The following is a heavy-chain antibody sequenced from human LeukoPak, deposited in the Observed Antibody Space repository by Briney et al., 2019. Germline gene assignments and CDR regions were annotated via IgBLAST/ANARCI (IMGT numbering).Heavy chain of an antibody. CDR3: AREYFWRGYSVEV. CDR2: IYTSGST. V-gene: IGHV4-4*07. J-gene: IGHJ6*04. CDR1: GGSISSYY. Sequence: SETLSLTCTVSGGSISSYYWSWIRQPAGKGLEWIGRIYTSGSTNYNPSLKSRVTMSVDTSKNQFSLKLSSVTATDTAVYYCAREYFWRGYSVEVWGKGTTVTVSS. D-gene: IGHD3-3*01.